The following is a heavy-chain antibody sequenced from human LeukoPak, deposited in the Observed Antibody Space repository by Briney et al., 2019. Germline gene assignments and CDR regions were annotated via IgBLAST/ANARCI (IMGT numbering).Heavy chain of an antibody. D-gene: IGHD2/OR15-2a*01. CDR1: GYTFTDYY. Sequence: ASVKVSCKASGYTFTDYYMHWVRQAPGQGLEWMGRIKPNSGGTNYGQKFQGRVTMTRDTSISIAYMEPSNLRSDDTAVYYCARQYMSYYYMDVWGKGTTVTVSS. CDR3: ARQYMSYYYMDV. V-gene: IGHV1-2*06. CDR2: IKPNSGGT. J-gene: IGHJ6*03.